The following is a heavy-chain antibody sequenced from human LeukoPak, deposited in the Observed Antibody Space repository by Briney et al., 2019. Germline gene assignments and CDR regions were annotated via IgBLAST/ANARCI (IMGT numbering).Heavy chain of an antibody. CDR3: ARLPYYYDSS. V-gene: IGHV4-34*01. Sequence: TSETLSLTCAVYGGSFSGYYWSWIRQPPGKGLEWIGEINHSGSTNYNPFLKSRVTISVDTSKNQFSLKLSSVTAADTAVYYCARLPYYYDSSWGQGTLVTVSS. J-gene: IGHJ4*02. D-gene: IGHD3-22*01. CDR1: GGSFSGYY. CDR2: INHSGST.